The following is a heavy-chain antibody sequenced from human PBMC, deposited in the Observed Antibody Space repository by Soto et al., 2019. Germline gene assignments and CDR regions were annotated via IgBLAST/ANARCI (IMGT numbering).Heavy chain of an antibody. CDR3: ARARRSQYYYYGMDV. CDR2: IYHSGST. J-gene: IGHJ6*02. V-gene: IGHV4-59*01. Sequence: QVPLQESGPGLVKPSETLSLTCTVSGGSITSYYWTWIRQPPGRGPEWIGYIYHSGSTNYNPSLKSRVTISVDTSMNQFSLKLNSVTAADTAVYYCARARRSQYYYYGMDVWGPGTTVTVSS. CDR1: GGSITSYY.